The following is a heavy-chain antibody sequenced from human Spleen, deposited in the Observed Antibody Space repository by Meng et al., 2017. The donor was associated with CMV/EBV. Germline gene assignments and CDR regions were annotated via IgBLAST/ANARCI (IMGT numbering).Heavy chain of an antibody. J-gene: IGHJ4*02. D-gene: IGHD1-1*01. CDR3: AKVGSSTRLERD. Sequence: GGSLKISCAASGFNFKTYWMTWVRQAPGKGLEWVANIKEDGTEKNYVDSVKGRFTISRDNVKNSVYLQMNSLRADDTAVYYCAKVGSSTRLERDWGQGTLVTVSS. CDR2: IKEDGTEK. V-gene: IGHV3-7*01. CDR1: GFNFKTYW.